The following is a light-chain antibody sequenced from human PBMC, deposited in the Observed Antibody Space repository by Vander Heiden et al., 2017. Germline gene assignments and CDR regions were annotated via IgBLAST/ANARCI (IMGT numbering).Light chain of an antibody. Sequence: QSVLTQPPSASGTPGQRVTISCSGSSSNIGSNTVNWYQQLPGTAPKLRSYSNNQRPSGVPDRFSGSKSGTSASLAISGLQSEDEADYDCAAWDDSLNGQVFGGGTKLTVL. CDR3: AAWDDSLNGQV. CDR1: SSNIGSNT. J-gene: IGLJ2*01. V-gene: IGLV1-44*01. CDR2: SNN.